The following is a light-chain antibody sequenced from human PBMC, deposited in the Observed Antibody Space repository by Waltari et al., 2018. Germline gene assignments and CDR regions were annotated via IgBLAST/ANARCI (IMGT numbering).Light chain of an antibody. J-gene: IGLJ2*01. CDR3: SSHTSNNVVV. CDR1: SSDVGSYDY. Sequence: QSALTQPASVSGSPGQSITISCTGTSSDVGSYDYVYWYQQHPGKAPTVMLYDVSTRPAGVSHRFSGSKSGNTAALTISGLQAEDEADYYCSSHTSNNVVVFGGGTKLTVL. V-gene: IGLV2-14*01. CDR2: DVS.